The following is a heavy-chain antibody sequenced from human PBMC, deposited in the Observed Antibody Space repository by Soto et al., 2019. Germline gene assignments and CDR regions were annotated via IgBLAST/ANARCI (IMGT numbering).Heavy chain of an antibody. V-gene: IGHV1-69*02. CDR1: GDTFNFYT. D-gene: IGHD3-10*01. CDR3: ATRFGSGSRAFDY. J-gene: IGHJ4*02. Sequence: QVQLVQSGAEVKKPGSSVKVSCKASGDTFNFYTINWVRQAPGLGLEWMGRFNPILSFSNSALKFQGRVTLTADKPTRTAYMELSSLEAEDTAIYCCATRFGSGSRAFDYWCQGALVTVSS. CDR2: FNPILSFS.